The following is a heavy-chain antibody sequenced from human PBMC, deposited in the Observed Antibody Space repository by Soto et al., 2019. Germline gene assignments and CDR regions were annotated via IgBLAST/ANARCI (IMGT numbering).Heavy chain of an antibody. V-gene: IGHV1-69*13. CDR3: ARWDYYYDSSGYIGPFDY. J-gene: IGHJ4*02. D-gene: IGHD3-22*01. Sequence: SVKVSCKASGGTFSSYAISWVRQAPGQGLEWMGGIIPIFGTANYAQKFQGRVTITADESTSTAYMELSSLRSEDTAVYYCARWDYYYDSSGYIGPFDYWGQGTLVTVSS. CDR1: GGTFSSYA. CDR2: IIPIFGTA.